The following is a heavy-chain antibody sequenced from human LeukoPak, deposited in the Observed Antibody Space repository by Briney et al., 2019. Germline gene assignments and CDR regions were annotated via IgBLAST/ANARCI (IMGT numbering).Heavy chain of an antibody. Sequence: WASVKVSCKASGYTFTGYYMHWVRQAPGQGLEWMGWINPNSGGTNYAQKFQGRVTMTRDTSISTAYMELSRLRSDDTAVYYCARDGLYGGSYRVLLYYYYMDVWGKGTTVTVSS. D-gene: IGHD1-26*01. V-gene: IGHV1-2*02. CDR2: INPNSGGT. J-gene: IGHJ6*03. CDR1: GYTFTGYY. CDR3: ARDGLYGGSYRVLLYYYYMDV.